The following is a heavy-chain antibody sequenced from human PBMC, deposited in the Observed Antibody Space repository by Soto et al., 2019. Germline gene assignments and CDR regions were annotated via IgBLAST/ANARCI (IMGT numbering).Heavy chain of an antibody. CDR1: GFSLSTSGVG. Sequence: SGPTLVNPTQTLTLTCTFSGFSLSTSGVGVGWIRQPPGKALEWLAVIYWDDDKRYSPSLKSRLTITKDTSKNQVVLTMTNMDPVDTATYYCAHRQRGSYFPAPWGKGTTVTVSS. CDR3: AHRQRGSYFPAP. CDR2: IYWDDDK. V-gene: IGHV2-5*02. D-gene: IGHD3-10*01. J-gene: IGHJ6*04.